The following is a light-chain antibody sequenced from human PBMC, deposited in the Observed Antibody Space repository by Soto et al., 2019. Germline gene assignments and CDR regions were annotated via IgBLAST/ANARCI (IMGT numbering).Light chain of an antibody. CDR3: GTWDSSRRGV. V-gene: IGLV1-51*01. Sequence: QSVLTQPPSVSAAPGQKVTISCSGSSSNIGNNYVSWYQQLPGTAPKLLIYDNNKRPSGIPDRFSGSKSGTSATLGITGLQTGDEADYYCGTWDSSRRGVFGGGTKVTVL. CDR1: SSNIGNNY. J-gene: IGLJ2*01. CDR2: DNN.